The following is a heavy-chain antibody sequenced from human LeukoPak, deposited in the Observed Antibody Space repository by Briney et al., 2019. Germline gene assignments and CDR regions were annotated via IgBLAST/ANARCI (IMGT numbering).Heavy chain of an antibody. V-gene: IGHV4-59*01. CDR1: GGSISSYY. J-gene: IGHJ3*02. CDR3: ARGTIVVVPAAPAGHAFDI. D-gene: IGHD2-2*01. CDR2: IYYSGST. Sequence: PSETLSLTCTVSGGSISSYYWSWIRQPPGKGLEWIGYIYYSGSTNYNPSLKSRVTISVDTSKNQFSLKLSSVTAADTAVYYCARGTIVVVPAAPAGHAFDIWGQGTMVTVSS.